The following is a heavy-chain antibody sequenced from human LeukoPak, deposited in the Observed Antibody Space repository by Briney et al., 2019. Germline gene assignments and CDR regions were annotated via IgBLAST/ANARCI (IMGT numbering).Heavy chain of an antibody. J-gene: IGHJ6*02. CDR2: IWYDGSNK. V-gene: IGHV3-33*01. Sequence: GRSLRLSCAASGFTFSSYGMHWVRQAPGKGLEWVAVIWYDGSNKYYADSVKGRFTISRDNSKNTLYLQMNSLRAEDTAVYYCAREAYSSGYTYYYYGVDVWGQGTTVTVSS. CDR1: GFTFSSYG. D-gene: IGHD3-22*01. CDR3: AREAYSSGYTYYYYGVDV.